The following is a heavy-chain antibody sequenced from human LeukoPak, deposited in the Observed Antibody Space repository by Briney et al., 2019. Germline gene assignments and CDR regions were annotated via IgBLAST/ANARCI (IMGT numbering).Heavy chain of an antibody. J-gene: IGHJ4*02. CDR2: INQGGSDK. D-gene: IGHD1-14*01. V-gene: IGHV3-7*01. Sequence: PGGSLRLSCAASGFTFSGHSMSWVRQAPGKGLEWVANINQGGSDKYYVDSVKGRFTTSRDNANNLLYLQMNSLRGEDTAVYYCTRDRSRAEDDWGQGTLVTVSS. CDR3: TRDRSRAEDD. CDR1: GFTFSGHS.